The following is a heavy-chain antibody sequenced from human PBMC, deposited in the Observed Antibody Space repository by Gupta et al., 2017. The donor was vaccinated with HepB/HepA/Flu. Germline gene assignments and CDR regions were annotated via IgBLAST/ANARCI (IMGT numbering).Heavy chain of an antibody. CDR1: GFSLDDDG. CDR3: ARDIGPGPYFYGMDV. V-gene: IGHV3-9*01. J-gene: IGHJ6*02. Sequence: DVQLVESGGGLVQPRRSPTLAWSTFGFSLDDDGLPWGPLGPGKDLEWVSGISWESGRIGYAESVKGRFTISRDNAKNALYLQMNSLRAEDTALYYCARDIGPGPYFYGMDVWGQGTTVIVSS. D-gene: IGHD1-14*01. CDR2: ISWESGRI.